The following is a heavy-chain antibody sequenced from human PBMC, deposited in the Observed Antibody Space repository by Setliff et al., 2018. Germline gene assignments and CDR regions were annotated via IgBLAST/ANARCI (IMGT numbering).Heavy chain of an antibody. V-gene: IGHV4-59*08. J-gene: IGHJ4*02. CDR2: IHPWGGSSEST. D-gene: IGHD1-26*01. CDR1: GGPIIGYY. CDR3: ARGLHSGTYWGTRPLGLDY. Sequence: SETLSLTCADSGGPIIGYYWTWIRQAPGKGLEWIGYIHPWGGSSESTNYSPSLKSRITISLDKSKSQFSLKLTSVTVADTAVYYCARGLHSGTYWGTRPLGLDYWGQGSLVTVSS.